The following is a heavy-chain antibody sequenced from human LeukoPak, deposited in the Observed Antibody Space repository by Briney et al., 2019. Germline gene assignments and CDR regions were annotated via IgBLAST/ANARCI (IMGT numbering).Heavy chain of an antibody. CDR3: ARGNGDYFDY. Sequence: SETLSLTCTVSGGSISSYYWSWIRQPPGKGLEWIGYIYYSGSTNYNPSLKSRVTISVDTSKNQFSLKLSSVTAADTAVYYCARGNGDYFDYCGQGTLVTVSS. V-gene: IGHV4-59*01. J-gene: IGHJ4*02. D-gene: IGHD4-17*01. CDR2: IYYSGST. CDR1: GGSISSYY.